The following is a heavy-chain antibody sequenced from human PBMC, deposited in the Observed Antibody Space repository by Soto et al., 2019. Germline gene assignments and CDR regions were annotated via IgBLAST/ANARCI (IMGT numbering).Heavy chain of an antibody. Sequence: QVQLRESGPGLVKTSGTLSLTCAVSGGSISSTNWWTWVRQPPGKSLEWIGEIYHSGSPTYSPSLRGRDTISVNKSNIQFSLRLRSLTAADTAVYYCATLPPRIVVAVLPIPTWGQGILVTVSS. CDR3: ATLPPRIVVAVLPIPT. V-gene: IGHV4-4*02. CDR1: GGSISSTNW. J-gene: IGHJ5*02. CDR2: IYHSGSP. D-gene: IGHD2-21*01.